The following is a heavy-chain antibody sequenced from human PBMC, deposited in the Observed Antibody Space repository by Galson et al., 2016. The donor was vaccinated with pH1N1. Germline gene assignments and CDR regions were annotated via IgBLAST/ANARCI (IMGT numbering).Heavy chain of an antibody. J-gene: IGHJ4*02. CDR1: GFSLSTSGMC. D-gene: IGHD4-17*01. CDR2: IDWGDEK. Sequence: PALVKPTQTLTLTCTFSGFSLSTSGMCASWVRQPPGKALEWLALIDWGDEKYYSTSLKTRLTISKDTSKNQVVLTMTNMDPVDTATYYCARFTYGDYTTYFDYWGQGTLVTVSS. CDR3: ARFTYGDYTTYFDY. V-gene: IGHV2-70*20.